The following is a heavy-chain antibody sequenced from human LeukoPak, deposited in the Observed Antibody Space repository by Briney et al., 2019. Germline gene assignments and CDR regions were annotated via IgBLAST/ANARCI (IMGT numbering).Heavy chain of an antibody. V-gene: IGHV3-7*01. D-gene: IGHD6-6*01. CDR1: GFTFSNYW. Sequence: GGSLRLSCAASGFTFSNYWMSWVRQAPGEGLEWLANINQDGSQIYYVDSVKGRFTISRDNAKNSVYLQINSLRVEHTAVYYCARIGYSSSSTDYWGQGTTVTVSS. J-gene: IGHJ4*02. CDR3: ARIGYSSSSTDY. CDR2: INQDGSQI.